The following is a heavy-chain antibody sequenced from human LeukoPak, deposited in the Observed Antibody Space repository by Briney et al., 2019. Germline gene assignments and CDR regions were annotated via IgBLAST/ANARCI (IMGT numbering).Heavy chain of an antibody. V-gene: IGHV3-73*01. CDR1: GFTFRGAA. J-gene: IGHJ5*01. CDR2: IRTKGSSYAT. D-gene: IGHD3-22*01. CDR3: ATAYFDSSAYLDS. Sequence: TGGSLRLSCAVSGFTFRGAAMHWVRQAPGKGLECVGRIRTKGSSYATEYAVSLNGRFTASRDDSQNTAYLQMNSLKTEDSAVYYCATAYFDSSAYLDSWGQGTLVTVSS.